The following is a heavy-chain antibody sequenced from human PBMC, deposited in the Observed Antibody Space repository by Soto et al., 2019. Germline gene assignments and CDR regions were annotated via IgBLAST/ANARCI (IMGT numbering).Heavy chain of an antibody. CDR1: GFIFSAYG. D-gene: IGHD1-26*01. Sequence: PGGSLRLSCAASGFIFSAYGMHWVRQAPGKGLEWVALISTDENNEHYVDSVKGRFTISRDNSKNTLYLQMNSLRAEDTAVYYCARGDSGTYGIDFWGQGTLVTVSS. CDR2: ISTDENNE. V-gene: IGHV3-30*03. J-gene: IGHJ4*02. CDR3: ARGDSGTYGIDF.